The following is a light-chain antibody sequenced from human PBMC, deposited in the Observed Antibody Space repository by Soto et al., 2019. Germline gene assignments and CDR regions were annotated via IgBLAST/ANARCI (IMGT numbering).Light chain of an antibody. CDR1: SSDVGGYKY. J-gene: IGLJ1*01. CDR3: SSYTSSSTRV. CDR2: DIR. V-gene: IGLV2-14*03. Sequence: SVLTQPASVSGSPGQSITISCTGTSSDVGGYKYVSWYQQHPGKAPKLMIYDIRNRPSGVSNRFSGSKSGNTASLTISGLQAEDEADYYCSSYTSSSTRVFGTGTKLTVL.